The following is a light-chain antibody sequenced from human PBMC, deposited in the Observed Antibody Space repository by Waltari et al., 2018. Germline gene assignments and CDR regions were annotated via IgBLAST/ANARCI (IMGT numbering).Light chain of an antibody. CDR2: EVL. CDR3: CSYASSSPRLI. Sequence: QSALTQPASVAGSLGQSTRISCSGTYSNFGSYGLVPWYHQRPGEAPKLLIYEVLKRPSGISNRFSGSKSGNAASLTISALQPEDEGTYYCCSYASSSPRLIFGGGTELSVL. CDR1: YSNFGSYGL. J-gene: IGLJ2*01. V-gene: IGLV2-23*02.